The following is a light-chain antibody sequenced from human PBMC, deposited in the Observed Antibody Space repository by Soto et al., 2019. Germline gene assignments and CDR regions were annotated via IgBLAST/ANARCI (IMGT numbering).Light chain of an antibody. V-gene: IGKV3-11*01. CDR3: QQYNNWPPIT. CDR2: DAS. CDR1: QSVSNNY. Sequence: EIVLTQSPGTLSLSPGERATLSCRASQSVSNNYLAWYQQKPGQAPRLLIYDASNRPTDIPARFSGSGSGTDFTLTISSLEPEDFAVYYCQQYNNWPPITFGQGTRLEIK. J-gene: IGKJ5*01.